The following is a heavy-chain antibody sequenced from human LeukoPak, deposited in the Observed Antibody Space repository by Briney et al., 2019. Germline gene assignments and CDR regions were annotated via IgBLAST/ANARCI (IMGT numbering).Heavy chain of an antibody. CDR3: AKDLGSSGWHLDY. V-gene: IGHV3-23*01. J-gene: IGHJ4*02. D-gene: IGHD6-19*01. CDR2: ISSSGGST. CDR1: GFTFSSYA. Sequence: GGSLRLSCAASGFTFSSYAMSWVRQAPGKGLEWVSAISSSGGSTYYADSVKGRFTISRDNSKNTLYLQMNSLRAEDTAVYYCAKDLGSSGWHLDYWGQGTMVTVSS.